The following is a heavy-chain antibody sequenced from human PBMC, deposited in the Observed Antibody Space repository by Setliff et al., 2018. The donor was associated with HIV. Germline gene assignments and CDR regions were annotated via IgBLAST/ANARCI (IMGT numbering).Heavy chain of an antibody. CDR3: ARGHHFYWYFDL. V-gene: IGHV4-59*11. Sequence: SETLSLTCTVSGPSINIHYWSWIRQSPGKAFEWIGYIYSTGSTNYNPSLQSRVTISMVASRKQFSLKVTSVTAADTAVYYCARGHHFYWYFDLWGPGTLVTVSS. CDR2: IYSTGST. CDR1: GPSINIHY. J-gene: IGHJ2*01.